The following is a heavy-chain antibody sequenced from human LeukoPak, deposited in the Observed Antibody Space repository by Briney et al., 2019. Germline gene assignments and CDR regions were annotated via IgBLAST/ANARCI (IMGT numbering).Heavy chain of an antibody. CDR2: ISYDGSNK. D-gene: IGHD4-17*01. J-gene: IGHJ4*02. Sequence: PGRSLRLSCAASEFTFSSYGMHWVRQAPGKGLEWVAVISYDGSNKYYADSVKGRFTISRDNSKNTLYLQMNSLRAEDTAVYYCAKAMTTVPTGVDYWGQGTLVTVSS. CDR3: AKAMTTVPTGVDY. CDR1: EFTFSSYG. V-gene: IGHV3-30*18.